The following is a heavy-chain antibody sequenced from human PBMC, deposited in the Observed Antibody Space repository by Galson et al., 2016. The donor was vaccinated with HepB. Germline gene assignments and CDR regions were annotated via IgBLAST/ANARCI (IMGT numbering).Heavy chain of an antibody. CDR1: GSPFSINS. V-gene: IGHV3-48*04. J-gene: IGHJ4*02. CDR2: IGGTTSTI. Sequence: SLRLSCAASGSPFSINSMNWVRQAPGKGLEWVSYIGGTTSTIFYADSVKGRFTISRDNAEDSLYLQMNNLRAEDSAIYYCAREYAPAAGGGFDYWGQGTLVTVSS. CDR3: AREYAPAAGGGFDY. D-gene: IGHD6-13*01.